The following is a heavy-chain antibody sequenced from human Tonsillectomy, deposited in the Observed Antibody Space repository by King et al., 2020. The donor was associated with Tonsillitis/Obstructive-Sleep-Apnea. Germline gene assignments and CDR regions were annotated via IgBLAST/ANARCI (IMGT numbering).Heavy chain of an antibody. J-gene: IGHJ4*02. CDR2: RSYDGSNK. D-gene: IGHD2-2*02. CDR1: GFTFSSYA. CDR3: ARKGIAIPFDY. V-gene: IGHV3-30*01. Sequence: VQLVESGGGVVQPGMSLRLSCAASGFTFSSYAMHWVRQAPGKGQEWVAVRSYDGSNKYYPDSVKGRFNISSDNSKNTLYLQMNSLRAEDTAVYYCARKGIAIPFDYWGQGTLVTVSS.